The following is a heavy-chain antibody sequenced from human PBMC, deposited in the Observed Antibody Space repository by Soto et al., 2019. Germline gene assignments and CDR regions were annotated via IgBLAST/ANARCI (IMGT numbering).Heavy chain of an antibody. J-gene: IGHJ4*02. D-gene: IGHD4-17*01. CDR1: GGSISSYY. V-gene: IGHV4-59*01. CDR2: IYYSGST. CDR3: ARSLYSTTATTFDY. Sequence: SETLSLTCTVSGGSISSYYWSWIRQPPGKGLEWIGYIYYSGSTNYNPSLKSRVTISVDTSKNQFSLKLSSVTAADTAVYYCARSLYSTTATTFDYWGQGTLVTVSS.